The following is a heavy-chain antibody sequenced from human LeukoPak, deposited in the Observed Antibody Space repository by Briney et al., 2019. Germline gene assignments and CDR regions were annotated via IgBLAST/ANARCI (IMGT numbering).Heavy chain of an antibody. V-gene: IGHV1-24*01. CDR2: FDPEDGGT. Sequence: ASVKVSCKASGGTFSSYAISWVRQAPGQGLEWMGGFDPEDGGTIYAQKFQGRVTMTEDTSTDTAYMELSSLRSEDTAVYYCATLPAATGYYYYMDVWGKGTTVTVSS. J-gene: IGHJ6*03. D-gene: IGHD2-2*01. CDR1: GGTFSSYA. CDR3: ATLPAATGYYYYMDV.